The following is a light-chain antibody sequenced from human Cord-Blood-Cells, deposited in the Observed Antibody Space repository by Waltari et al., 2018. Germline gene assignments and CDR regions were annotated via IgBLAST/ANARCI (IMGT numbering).Light chain of an antibody. Sequence: IVVTQSPATLSLSPGERATLSCRASQSFSTYLAWYQQKPRHSPRLLIYDASNGATAIPPRFSGRGAGTDFTVTSSSLEAEDFAVFYSQQSMNWLLPFSGATKVAIK. CDR2: DAS. CDR3: QQSMNWLLP. CDR1: QSFSTY. J-gene: IGKJ4*02. V-gene: IGKV3-11*01.